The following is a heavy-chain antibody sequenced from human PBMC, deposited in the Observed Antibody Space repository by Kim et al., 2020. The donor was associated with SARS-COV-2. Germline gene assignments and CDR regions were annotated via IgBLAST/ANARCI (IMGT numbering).Heavy chain of an antibody. D-gene: IGHD3-10*01. CDR1: GFTFDDYA. CDR2: ISGDGGST. V-gene: IGHV3-43*02. J-gene: IGHJ5*02. CDR3: AKPFGTYGSGSYNWFDP. Sequence: GGSLRLSCAASGFTFDDYAMHWVRQAPGKGLEWVSLISGDGGSTYYADSVKGRFTISRDNSKNSLYLQMNSLRTEDTALYYCAKPFGTYGSGSYNWFDPWGQGTLVTVSS.